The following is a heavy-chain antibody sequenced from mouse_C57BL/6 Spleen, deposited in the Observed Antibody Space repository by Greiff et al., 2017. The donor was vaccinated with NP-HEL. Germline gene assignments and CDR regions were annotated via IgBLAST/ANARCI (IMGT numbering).Heavy chain of an antibody. CDR1: GYAFSSSW. CDR3: ASDGYDGDYYAMDY. V-gene: IGHV1-82*01. D-gene: IGHD2-2*01. CDR2: IYPGDGDT. J-gene: IGHJ4*01. Sequence: VQLQQSGPELVKPGASVKISCKASGYAFSSSWMNWVKQRPGKGLEWIGRIYPGDGDTNYNGKFKGKATLTADKSSSTAYMQLSSLTSEDSAVYFCASDGYDGDYYAMDYWGQGTSVTVSS.